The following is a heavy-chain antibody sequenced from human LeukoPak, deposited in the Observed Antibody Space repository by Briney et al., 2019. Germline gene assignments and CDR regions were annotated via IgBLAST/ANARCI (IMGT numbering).Heavy chain of an antibody. CDR3: ARSEDLDWLSSYYYYGMDV. D-gene: IGHD3-9*01. J-gene: IGHJ6*02. CDR2: INACNGNT. Sequence: GASVKVSCKASGYTFTSYAMDWVRQAPGQRLEWMGWINACNGNTKYSQKFQGRVTITRDTSASTAYMELSSLRSEDTAVYYCARSEDLDWLSSYYYYGMDVWGQGTTVTVSS. V-gene: IGHV1-3*01. CDR1: GYTFTSYA.